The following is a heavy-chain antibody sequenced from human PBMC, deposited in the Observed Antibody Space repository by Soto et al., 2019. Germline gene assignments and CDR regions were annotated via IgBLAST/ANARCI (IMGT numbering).Heavy chain of an antibody. V-gene: IGHV1-8*01. D-gene: IGHD6-6*01. CDR2: MNPNSGNT. Sequence: QVQLVQSGAEVKKPGASVKVSCKASGYTFTSYDINWVRQATGQGLEWMGWMNPNSGNTGYAQKFQGRVTMTRNTSISTAYMELSGLRSEDTAVYYCARAYSEYSSSDFDYWGQGTLVTVSS. CDR3: ARAYSEYSSSDFDY. CDR1: GYTFTSYD. J-gene: IGHJ4*02.